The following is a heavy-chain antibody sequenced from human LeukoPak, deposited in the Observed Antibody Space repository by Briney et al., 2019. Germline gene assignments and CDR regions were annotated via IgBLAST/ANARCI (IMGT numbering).Heavy chain of an antibody. J-gene: IGHJ4*02. D-gene: IGHD5-18*01. CDR3: ARDPGYSYGYDY. Sequence: GGSLRLSCAASGFTFSSYWMHWVRQAPGKGLVWVSRINSDGSSTSYADSVKGRFTISRDNSKNTVYLQMNSLRAEDTAVYYCARDPGYSYGYDYWGQGTLVTVSS. CDR1: GFTFSSYW. CDR2: INSDGSST. V-gene: IGHV3-74*01.